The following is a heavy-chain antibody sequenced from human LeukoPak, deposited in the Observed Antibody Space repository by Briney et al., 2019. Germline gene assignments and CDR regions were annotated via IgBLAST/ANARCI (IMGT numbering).Heavy chain of an antibody. CDR2: IYSRGNT. V-gene: IGHV4-39*01. Sequence: PSETLSLTCTVSSGSINSADNYWAWIRQSPGKGLEWVGSIYSRGNTYYSPSLKSRVSISVDTSKNQFSLTLTSVTAADTALYFCASQSFSSLSGWFDPWGQGTLVTVSS. CDR3: ASQSFSSLSGWFDP. CDR1: SGSINSADNY. D-gene: IGHD6-13*01. J-gene: IGHJ5*02.